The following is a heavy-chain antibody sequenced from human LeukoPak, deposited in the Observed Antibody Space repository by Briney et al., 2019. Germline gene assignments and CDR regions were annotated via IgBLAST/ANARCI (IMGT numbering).Heavy chain of an antibody. Sequence: PGGSLRLSCAASGFTFNSYSMHWVRQAPGKGPEWISYISSSSSTIYYADSVKGRFAISRDNGKKSLYLQMNSLRADDTAVYYCATLRDYYDSSGLSDYWGQGALVTVSS. CDR3: ATLRDYYDSSGLSDY. D-gene: IGHD3-22*01. V-gene: IGHV3-48*04. CDR2: ISSSSSTI. J-gene: IGHJ4*02. CDR1: GFTFNSYS.